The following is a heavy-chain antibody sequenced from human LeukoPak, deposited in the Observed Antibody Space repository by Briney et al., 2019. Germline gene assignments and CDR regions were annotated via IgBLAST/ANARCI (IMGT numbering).Heavy chain of an antibody. J-gene: IGHJ4*02. V-gene: IGHV3-11*01. CDR2: ISSSGSTI. Sequence: PGGSLRLSCAASGFTFSDYYMSWIRQAPGKGLEWVSYISSSGSTIYYADSVKGRFTSSRDNSENTLYLEMNSLRAENTAIYYCAKGRSGSYSPTWDYWXQGXLVTXSX. CDR1: GFTFSDYY. CDR3: AKGRSGSYSPTWDY. D-gene: IGHD1-26*01.